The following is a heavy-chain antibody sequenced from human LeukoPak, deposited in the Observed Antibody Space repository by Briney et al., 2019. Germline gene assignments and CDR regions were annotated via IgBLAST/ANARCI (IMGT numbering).Heavy chain of an antibody. CDR1: GFTFSNYN. Sequence: GGSLRLSCAASGFTFSNYNMNWVRQAPGKGLEWVSSISSSSSYITYADSVKGRFTISRDNAKNSLYLQMHSLRAEDTAVYYCAKGRWGLTINNFDIWGQGTMVTVSS. V-gene: IGHV3-21*01. J-gene: IGHJ3*02. CDR3: AKGRWGLTINNFDI. D-gene: IGHD3-9*01. CDR2: ISSSSSYI.